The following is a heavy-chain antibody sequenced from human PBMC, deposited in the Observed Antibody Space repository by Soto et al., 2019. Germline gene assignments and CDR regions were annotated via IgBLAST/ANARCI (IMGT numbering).Heavy chain of an antibody. Sequence: QVQLVQSGAEVKKPGASVKVSCKASGYTFTSYAMHWVRQAPGQRLEWMGWINAGNGNTNYSQKFQGRVTITRDTSASTADMDLSRLRSEDTAVYYCARDTKFPYGGNFAWGQGTLFTVSS. CDR1: GYTFTSYA. D-gene: IGHD2-21*02. CDR2: INAGNGNT. J-gene: IGHJ5*02. V-gene: IGHV1-3*01. CDR3: ARDTKFPYGGNFA.